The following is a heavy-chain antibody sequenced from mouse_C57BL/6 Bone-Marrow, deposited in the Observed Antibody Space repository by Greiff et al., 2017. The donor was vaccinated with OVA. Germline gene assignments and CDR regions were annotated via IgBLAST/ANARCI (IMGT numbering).Heavy chain of an antibody. CDR1: GFTFSDYY. V-gene: IGHV5-12*01. CDR3: ARDGYYWYFDV. D-gene: IGHD2-3*01. CDR2: ISNGGGST. Sequence: DVHLVESGGGLVQPGGSLKLSCAASGFTFSDYYMYWVRQTPEKRLEWVAYISNGGGSTYYPDTVKGRFTISRDNAKNTLYLQMSRLKSEDTAMYYCARDGYYWYFDVWGTGTTVTVSS. J-gene: IGHJ1*03.